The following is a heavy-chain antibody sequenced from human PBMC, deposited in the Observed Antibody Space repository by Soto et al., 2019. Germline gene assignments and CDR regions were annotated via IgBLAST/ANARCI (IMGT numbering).Heavy chain of an antibody. D-gene: IGHD2-15*01. CDR3: TKDTFGGRDS. J-gene: IGHJ4*02. V-gene: IGHV3-74*01. Sequence: EAQLVESGGGLVQPGGSLRLSCTGSGIDLSIYWMHWVRQAPGKGLVWVSRINPESTTISYADSVKGRFTISRDNAENTLFLHMNSLSAEATGVYYCTKDTFGGRDSWGQGTLVTVSS. CDR2: INPESTTI. CDR1: GIDLSIYW.